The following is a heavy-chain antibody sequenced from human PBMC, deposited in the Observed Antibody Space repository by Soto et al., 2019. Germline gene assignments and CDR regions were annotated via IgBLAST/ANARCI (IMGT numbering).Heavy chain of an antibody. CDR3: ARVVGGSYFPY. J-gene: IGHJ4*02. D-gene: IGHD3-10*01. V-gene: IGHV2-5*02. Sequence: QITLKESGPTLVKPTQTLTLTCTLSGFSLTTNGVGVGWIRQPPGKALEWLALTYWDDDKRYSPSLKIRLNITKDTSKKQVVLTMTNVDPVDTDTYCCARVVGGSYFPYWGQGTLVTVSS. CDR2: TYWDDDK. CDR1: GFSLTTNGVG.